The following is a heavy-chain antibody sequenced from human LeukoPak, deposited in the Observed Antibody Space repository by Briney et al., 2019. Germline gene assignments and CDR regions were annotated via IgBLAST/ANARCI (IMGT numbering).Heavy chain of an antibody. D-gene: IGHD5-18*01. Sequence: SETLSLTCTVSGGSIRSSYYYWGWIRQPPGKGLEWIGEINHSGSTNYNPSLKSRVTISVDTSKNQFSLKLSSVTAADTAVYYCATYRRGYSYGYDYWGQGTLVTVSS. V-gene: IGHV4-39*07. J-gene: IGHJ4*02. CDR1: GGSIRSSYYY. CDR2: INHSGST. CDR3: ATYRRGYSYGYDY.